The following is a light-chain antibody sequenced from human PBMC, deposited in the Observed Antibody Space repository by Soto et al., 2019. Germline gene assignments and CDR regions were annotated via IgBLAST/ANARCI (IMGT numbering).Light chain of an antibody. CDR2: GAS. V-gene: IGKV3-20*01. CDR3: QQYDSSPLT. Sequence: EIVLTQSPGTLSLSPGERATLSCRASQSVSSSYLAWYQQKPGQAPTLLIYGASSRATGIPDRFSGSGSGTDFTLTISRLEPEDFAVYYCQQYDSSPLTFVGGTKVEIK. CDR1: QSVSSSY. J-gene: IGKJ4*01.